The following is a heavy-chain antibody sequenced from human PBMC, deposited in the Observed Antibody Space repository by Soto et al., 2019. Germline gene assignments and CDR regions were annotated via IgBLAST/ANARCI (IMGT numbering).Heavy chain of an antibody. CDR1: GGSVSNPRFY. V-gene: IGHV4-31*02. J-gene: IGHJ4*02. CDR3: ARGSVVAATLFDY. CDR2: IYYSGST. Sequence: SQTLPLPWTVAGGSVSNPRFYLSWIRQPPGKGLEWIGYIYYSGSTYYNPSLKSRVTISVDTSKNQFSLKLSSVTAADTAVYYCARGSVVAATLFDYWGQGTLVTVSS. D-gene: IGHD2-15*01.